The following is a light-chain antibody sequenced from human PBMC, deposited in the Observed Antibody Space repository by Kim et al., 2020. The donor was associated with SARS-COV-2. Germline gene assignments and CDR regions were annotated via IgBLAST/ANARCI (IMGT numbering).Light chain of an antibody. CDR1: NIGSKS. CDR3: QVWDSSSDQYV. V-gene: IGLV3-21*04. CDR2: YDS. Sequence: APGKTARINCGGNNIGSKSVHWYQQKPGQAPVLVIYYDSDRPSGIPERFSGSNSGNTATLTISRVEAGDEADYYCQVWDSSSDQYVFGTGTKVTVL. J-gene: IGLJ1*01.